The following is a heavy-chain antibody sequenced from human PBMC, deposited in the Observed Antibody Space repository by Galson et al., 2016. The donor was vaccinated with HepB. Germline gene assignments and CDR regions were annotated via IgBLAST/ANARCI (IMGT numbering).Heavy chain of an antibody. CDR3: ARDWGFWSDNHYGMDI. V-gene: IGHV3-33*01. Sequence: SLRLSCAGSGFVFSSYGMHWVRQAPGKGLEWMATIWYDGSKKYYGDSVKGRFIISRDNSKNTLYLHMSSLRVEDTAVYFCARDWGFWSDNHYGMDIWGQGTTVIVSS. D-gene: IGHD3-3*01. CDR1: GFVFSSYG. J-gene: IGHJ6*02. CDR2: IWYDGSKK.